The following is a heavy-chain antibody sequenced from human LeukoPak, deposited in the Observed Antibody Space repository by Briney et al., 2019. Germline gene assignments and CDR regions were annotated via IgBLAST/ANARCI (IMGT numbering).Heavy chain of an antibody. V-gene: IGHV1-18*01. CDR1: GYTFTRYG. D-gene: IGHD6-19*01. Sequence: ASVKVSCKASGYTFTRYGISWVRQAPGQGLEWMGWISAYNGNTNYAQKLQGRVTMTTDTSTSTAYMELRSLRSDDTAVYYCARYSSGWSHFDSWGQGTLVTVSS. CDR3: ARYSSGWSHFDS. J-gene: IGHJ4*02. CDR2: ISAYNGNT.